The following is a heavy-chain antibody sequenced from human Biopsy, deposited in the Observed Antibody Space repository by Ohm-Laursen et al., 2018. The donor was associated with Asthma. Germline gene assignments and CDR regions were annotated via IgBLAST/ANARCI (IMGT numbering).Heavy chain of an antibody. J-gene: IGHJ4*02. CDR2: IDPNSGGT. D-gene: IGHD3-3*01. CDR3: ATAGVVFIHY. V-gene: IGHV1-2*06. Sequence: SSVKVSCKASGYPFTDYYVHWVRQAPGQGLEWMGRIDPNSGGTNYAQKFLGRVTMTRDRSIGTAYMELSSLRSDDTAVYYCATAGVVFIHYWGQGTLVTVSS. CDR1: GYPFTDYY.